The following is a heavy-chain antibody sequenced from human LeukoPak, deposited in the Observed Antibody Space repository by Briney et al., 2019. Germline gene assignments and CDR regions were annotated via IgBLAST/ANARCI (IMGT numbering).Heavy chain of an antibody. J-gene: IGHJ3*02. D-gene: IGHD5-12*01. CDR1: GFTFSSYW. Sequence: PGGSLRLSCAASGFTFSSYWMHWVRQAPGEGLAWVSRISSDGRSTSHADSVKGRFTISRDNAKNTLYLQMNSLRPEDTAVYYCASGMPTTFDMWGQGTMVTVSS. CDR2: ISSDGRST. V-gene: IGHV3-74*01. CDR3: ASGMPTTFDM.